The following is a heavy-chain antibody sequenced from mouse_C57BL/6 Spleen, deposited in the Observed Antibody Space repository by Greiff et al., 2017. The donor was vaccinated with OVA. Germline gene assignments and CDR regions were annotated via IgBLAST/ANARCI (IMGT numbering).Heavy chain of an antibody. V-gene: IGHV7-3*01. CDR1: GFTFTDYY. CDR3: ARSGVSRGCAY. Sequence: EVQLVESGGGLVQPGGSLSLSCAASGFTFTDYYMSWVRQPPGKALEWLGFIRNKANGYTTEYSASVKGRFTISRDNSQSILYLQMNALRAEDSATCYCARSGVSRGCAYWGQGTLVTVSA. J-gene: IGHJ3*01. CDR2: IRNKANGYTT.